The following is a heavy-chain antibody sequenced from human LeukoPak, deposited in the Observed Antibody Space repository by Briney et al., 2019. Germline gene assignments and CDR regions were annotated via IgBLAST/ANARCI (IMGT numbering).Heavy chain of an antibody. CDR3: AKAAEEYYDYVWGSYRNDY. Sequence: GGSLRLSCAASGFTFDDYAMHWVRQAPGKGLEWVSLISWDGGSTYYADSVKGRFTISRDNSKNSLYLQMNSLRAEDTAVYYCAKAAEEYYDYVWGSYRNDYWGQGTLVTVSS. CDR2: ISWDGGST. J-gene: IGHJ4*02. CDR1: GFTFDDYA. D-gene: IGHD3-16*02. V-gene: IGHV3-43D*03.